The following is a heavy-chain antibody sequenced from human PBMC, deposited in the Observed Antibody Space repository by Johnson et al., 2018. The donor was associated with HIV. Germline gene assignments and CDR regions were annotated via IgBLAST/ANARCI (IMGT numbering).Heavy chain of an antibody. Sequence: QVQLVESGGGLVQPGGSLRVSCAASGFTFDDYGMSWVRQAPGKGLEWISYISSSGTTIYYADSVKGRFTISRDNAKNSLYLQMNSLRAEDTAVYYCARDPAHCGGDCYPSDAFDIWGQGTMVTVSS. J-gene: IGHJ3*02. V-gene: IGHV3-11*04. CDR2: ISSSGTTI. CDR3: ARDPAHCGGDCYPSDAFDI. CDR1: GFTFDDYG. D-gene: IGHD2-21*02.